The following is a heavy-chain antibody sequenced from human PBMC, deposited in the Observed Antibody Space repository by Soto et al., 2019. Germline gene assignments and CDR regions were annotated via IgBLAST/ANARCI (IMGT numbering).Heavy chain of an antibody. V-gene: IGHV1-18*01. Sequence: ASVKVSWKASGYTFTSYGISWVRQAPGQGLEWMGWISAYNGNTNYAQKLQGRVTMTTDTSTSTAYMELRSLRSDDTAVYYCARGPQNDYVWGSYRSLNWFASWGQGSLVTVSS. D-gene: IGHD3-16*02. CDR2: ISAYNGNT. CDR1: GYTFTSYG. CDR3: ARGPQNDYVWGSYRSLNWFAS. J-gene: IGHJ5*01.